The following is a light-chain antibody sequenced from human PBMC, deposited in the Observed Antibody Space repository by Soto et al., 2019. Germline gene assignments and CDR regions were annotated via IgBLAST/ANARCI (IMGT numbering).Light chain of an antibody. CDR2: KAS. V-gene: IGKV1-5*03. CDR3: QQYNTYSTWT. J-gene: IGKJ1*01. CDR1: QSISSW. Sequence: DIPMTQSPSSLSASVGDRVTITCRASQSISSWLAWYQQKPGKAPKLLIYKASTLQSGVPSRFSGSGSAGTEFTLTISSLQPDDFATYYCQQYNTYSTWTFGQGTKVEIK.